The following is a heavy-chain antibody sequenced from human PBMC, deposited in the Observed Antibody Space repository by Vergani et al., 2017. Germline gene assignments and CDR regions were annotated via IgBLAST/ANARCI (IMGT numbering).Heavy chain of an antibody. J-gene: IGHJ5*02. CDR2: IKQDGSEK. CDR1: GFTFSSYW. CDR3: AREAYYDSSGYYFRWFDP. V-gene: IGHV3-7*01. D-gene: IGHD3-22*01. Sequence: EVQLVESGGGLVQPGGSLRLSCAASGFTFSSYWMSWVRQAPGKGLEWVANIKQDGSEKYYVDSVKGRFTISRDNAKNSLYLQMNSLRAEDTAVYYCAREAYYDSSGYYFRWFDPWGQGTLVTVSS.